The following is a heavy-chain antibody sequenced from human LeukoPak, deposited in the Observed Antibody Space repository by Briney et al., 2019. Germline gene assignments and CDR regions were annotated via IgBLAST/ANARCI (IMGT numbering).Heavy chain of an antibody. Sequence: GMSLRLSCAVSGGIFSNYVMHWVRQAPGKGLEWVANIKEDGSEKYYVDSVKGRFTISRDNAKNSLYLHMNSLTAEDTAMYYCARDWVAGVPFDAFDIWGQGTMVSVSS. D-gene: IGHD3-10*01. CDR2: IKEDGSEK. CDR1: GGIFSNYV. J-gene: IGHJ3*02. CDR3: ARDWVAGVPFDAFDI. V-gene: IGHV3-7*03.